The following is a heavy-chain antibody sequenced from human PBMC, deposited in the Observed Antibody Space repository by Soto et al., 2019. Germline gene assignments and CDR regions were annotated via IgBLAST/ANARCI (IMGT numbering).Heavy chain of an antibody. D-gene: IGHD6-6*01. Sequence: QVQLVQSGAEVKKPGASVKVSCKASGYTFTSYDISWGRQATGQGLEWMGWMNPNSGNTGHAQKFQGRVTMTRNTSINTAYMDLSSLSSEDTAVYYRAREKGSSGFDPWGQGTLVTVS. V-gene: IGHV1-8*01. CDR2: MNPNSGNT. CDR3: AREKGSSGFDP. CDR1: GYTFTSYD. J-gene: IGHJ5*02.